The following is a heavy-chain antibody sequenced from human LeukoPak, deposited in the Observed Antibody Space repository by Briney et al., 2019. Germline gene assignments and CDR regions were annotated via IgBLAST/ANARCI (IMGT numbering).Heavy chain of an antibody. CDR1: GFTFRSFG. Sequence: GGSLRLSCAASGFTFRSFGMHWVRQAPGKGLEWVALISYDGSNKYYVDSVKGRFTISRDNSKNTLYLQMNSLRAEDTAVYYCAKWHRGKRPINWFDPWGQGTLVTVSS. CDR3: AKWHRGKRPINWFDP. J-gene: IGHJ5*02. D-gene: IGHD4-23*01. CDR2: ISYDGSNK. V-gene: IGHV3-30*18.